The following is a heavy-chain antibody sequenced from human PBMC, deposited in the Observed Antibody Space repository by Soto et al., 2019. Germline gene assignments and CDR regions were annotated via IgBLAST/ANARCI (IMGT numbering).Heavy chain of an antibody. Sequence: GGSLRLSCAASGFTFSSYAMSWVRQAPGKGLEWVSAISGSGGSTYYADSVKGRFTISRDNSKNTLYLQMNSLRAEDTAVYYCAKDPDSSGYYNNWFDPSGKGTLVTVSS. D-gene: IGHD3-22*01. CDR2: ISGSGGST. CDR3: AKDPDSSGYYNNWFDP. J-gene: IGHJ5*02. V-gene: IGHV3-23*01. CDR1: GFTFSSYA.